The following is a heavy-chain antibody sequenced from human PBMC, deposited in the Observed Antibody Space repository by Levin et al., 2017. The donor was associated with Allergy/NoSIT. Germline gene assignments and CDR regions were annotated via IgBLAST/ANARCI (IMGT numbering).Heavy chain of an antibody. CDR3: ARDYMEAAAPFDY. CDR2: ISYDGSNK. Sequence: PGESLKISCAASGFTFSSYAMHWVRQAPGKGLEWVAVISYDGSNKYYADSVKGRFTISRDNSKNTLYLQMNSLRAEDTAVYYCARDYMEAAAPFDYWGQGTLVTVSS. V-gene: IGHV3-30-3*01. J-gene: IGHJ4*02. CDR1: GFTFSSYA. D-gene: IGHD2-15*01.